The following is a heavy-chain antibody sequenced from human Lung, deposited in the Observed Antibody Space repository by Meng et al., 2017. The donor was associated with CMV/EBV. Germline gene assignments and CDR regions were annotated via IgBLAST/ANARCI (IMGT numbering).Heavy chain of an antibody. V-gene: IGHV1-2*02. J-gene: IGHJ4*02. CDR1: GYTFTGYY. CDR2: IDPNSGGT. CDR3: SRDLVTIFGVVGTVGY. Sequence: ASXXVSXKSSGYTFTGYYMHWVRQAPGQGLEWMGWIDPNSGGTNYAQKFQGRVTMTRDTSINTAYMELSRLRSDDTAVYYCSRDLVTIFGVVGTVGYWGQGTLVTVSS. D-gene: IGHD3-3*01.